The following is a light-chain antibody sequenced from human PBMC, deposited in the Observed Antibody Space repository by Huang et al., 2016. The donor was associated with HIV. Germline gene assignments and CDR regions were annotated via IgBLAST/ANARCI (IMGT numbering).Light chain of an antibody. Sequence: ETVLTQSPATLSLSPGERATLSCRASQSVNSYLAWYQQKPGQTPRLRIYDASNRATGMPARFSGSGSGTDFTLTISSLEPEDFAVYYCQQRKYWPPITFGQGTRLEIK. V-gene: IGKV3-11*01. CDR3: QQRKYWPPIT. CDR2: DAS. J-gene: IGKJ5*01. CDR1: QSVNSY.